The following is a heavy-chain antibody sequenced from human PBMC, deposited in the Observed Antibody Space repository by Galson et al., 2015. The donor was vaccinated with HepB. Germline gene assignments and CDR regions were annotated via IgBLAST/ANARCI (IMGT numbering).Heavy chain of an antibody. V-gene: IGHV6-1*01. D-gene: IGHD6-6*01. CDR1: GDSVSSNSAA. CDR2: TYYRSRWNN. Sequence: CAISGDSVSSNSAAWNWIRQSPSRGLEWLGRTYYRSRWNNDYAESVKSRITISRDTSKNQFSLQLNSVTPEDTAVYFCARGGARDSSSAHFDFWGQGTLVTVSS. CDR3: ARGGARDSSSAHFDF. J-gene: IGHJ4*02.